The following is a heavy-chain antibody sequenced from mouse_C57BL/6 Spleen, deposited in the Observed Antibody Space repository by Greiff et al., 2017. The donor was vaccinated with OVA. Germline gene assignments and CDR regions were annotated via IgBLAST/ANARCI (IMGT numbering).Heavy chain of an antibody. J-gene: IGHJ1*03. CDR3: ARDPITTVVAENFDV. Sequence: VQLQESGAELVKPGASVKLSCKASGYTFTSYWMHWVKQRPGRGLEWIGRIDPNSGGTKYNEKFKSKATLTVDKPSSTAYMQLSSLTSEDSAVYYCARDPITTVVAENFDVWGTGTTVTVSS. D-gene: IGHD1-1*01. CDR2: IDPNSGGT. V-gene: IGHV1-72*01. CDR1: GYTFTSYW.